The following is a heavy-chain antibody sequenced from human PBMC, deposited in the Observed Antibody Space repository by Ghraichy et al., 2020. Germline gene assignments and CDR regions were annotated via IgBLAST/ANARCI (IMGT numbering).Heavy chain of an antibody. CDR2: IDTDGSTT. CDR3: ATIGLGYCSGGYCYSGPFDS. V-gene: IGHV3-74*03. Sequence: GGSLRLSCAASGFTFSSYWMHWVRQAPGKGLVWVSDIDTDGSTTKYADSVKGRFTISRDNAKNTLYLQMNSLRAEDTAVYYCATIGLGYCSGGYCYSGPFDSWGQGKMVTVSS. CDR1: GFTFSSYW. D-gene: IGHD2-15*01. J-gene: IGHJ3*02.